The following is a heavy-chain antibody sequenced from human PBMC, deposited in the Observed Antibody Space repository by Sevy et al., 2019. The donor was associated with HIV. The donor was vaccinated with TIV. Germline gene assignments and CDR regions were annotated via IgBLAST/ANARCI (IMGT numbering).Heavy chain of an antibody. Sequence: GGSLRLSCAASGFTFSSDDMHWVRQATGKGLEWVSAIGTAGDTYYPGSVTGRFTISRENAKNSLYLQMNSLRAGDTAVYYCARAQGSIADRFYYYYYMDVWGKGTTVTVSS. CDR1: GFTFSSDD. V-gene: IGHV3-13*01. D-gene: IGHD6-6*01. CDR2: IGTAGDT. J-gene: IGHJ6*03. CDR3: ARAQGSIADRFYYYYYMDV.